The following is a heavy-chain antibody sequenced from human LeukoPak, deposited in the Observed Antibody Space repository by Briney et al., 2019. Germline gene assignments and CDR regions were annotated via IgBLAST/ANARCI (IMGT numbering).Heavy chain of an antibody. CDR2: INPNSGDT. D-gene: IGHD1-26*01. J-gene: IGHJ2*01. Sequence: ASVKVSCKASGYTFTGYYMHWARQAPGQGLEWMGWINPNSGDTNYAQKFQGRVTMTRDTSISTAYMELSRLRSDDTAVYYCARVVGATNWYFDLWGRGTLVTVSS. CDR3: ARVVGATNWYFDL. V-gene: IGHV1-2*02. CDR1: GYTFTGYY.